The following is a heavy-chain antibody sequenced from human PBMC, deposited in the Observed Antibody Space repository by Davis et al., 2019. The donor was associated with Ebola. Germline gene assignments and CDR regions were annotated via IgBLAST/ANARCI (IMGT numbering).Heavy chain of an antibody. CDR1: GGTFSSYA. V-gene: IGHV1-2*04. Sequence: ASVKVSCKASGGTFSSYAISWVRQAPGQGLEWMGWINPNSGGTNYAQKFQGWVTMTRDTSISTAYLQWSSLKASDTAMYYCARHKRLHAYYYYGMDVWGQGTTVTVSS. D-gene: IGHD4-11*01. CDR3: ARHKRLHAYYYYGMDV. J-gene: IGHJ6*02. CDR2: INPNSGGT.